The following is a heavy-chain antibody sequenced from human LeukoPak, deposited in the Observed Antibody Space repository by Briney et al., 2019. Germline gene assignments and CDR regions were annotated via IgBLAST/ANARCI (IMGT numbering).Heavy chain of an antibody. CDR2: VSAYNDNT. CDR3: ARASALTGTSRTSDDAFDI. D-gene: IGHD1-7*01. V-gene: IGHV1-18*01. J-gene: IGHJ3*02. Sequence: ASLKVSCKASGYTFSTYGITWVRQAPGQGLEWMGWVSAYNDNTNYAQKFQGRVTMTTDASTSTAYMELRSLRSDDTAVYYCARASALTGTSRTSDDAFDIWGQGTMATVSS. CDR1: GYTFSTYG.